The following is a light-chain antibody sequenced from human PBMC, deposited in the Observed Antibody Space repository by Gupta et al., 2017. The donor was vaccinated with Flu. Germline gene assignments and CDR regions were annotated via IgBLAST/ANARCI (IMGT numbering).Light chain of an antibody. CDR1: SAAVTSSHY. CDR3: FLSNSGADV. CDR2: DTS. J-gene: IGLJ1*01. Sequence: QAVVTQEPSLTVSPGGTVTLTCGSSSAAVTSSHYPYWFQQKPGQAPMTLIYDTSNRHSWTPARFSGSVVGDNAALTLSGAQAEDDDYYYCFLSNSGADVFGTGTTVTVL. V-gene: IGLV7-46*01.